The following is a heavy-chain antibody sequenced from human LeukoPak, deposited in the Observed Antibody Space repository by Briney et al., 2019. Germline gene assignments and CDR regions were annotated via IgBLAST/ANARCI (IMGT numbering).Heavy chain of an antibody. CDR3: ARASYYYDSSGYDN. Sequence: GGSLRLSCAASGFTVSSNYMSWVRQAPGKGLEWVSVIYSGGSTYYADSVKGRFTISRDNSKNTLYLQMNSLRAEDTAVYYCARASYYYDSSGYDNWGQGTLVTVSS. CDR1: GFTVSSNY. CDR2: IYSGGST. D-gene: IGHD3-22*01. J-gene: IGHJ4*02. V-gene: IGHV3-66*01.